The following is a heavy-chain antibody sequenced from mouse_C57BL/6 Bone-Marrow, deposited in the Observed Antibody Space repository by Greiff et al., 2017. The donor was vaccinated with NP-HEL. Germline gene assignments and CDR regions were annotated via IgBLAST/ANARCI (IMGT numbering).Heavy chain of an antibody. CDR2: ISDGGSYT. D-gene: IGHD2-1*01. V-gene: IGHV5-4*01. J-gene: IGHJ3*01. CDR1: GFTFSSYA. CDR3: AKEYGNYPWFAY. Sequence: EVHLVESGGGLVKPGGSLKLSCAASGFTFSSYAMSWVRQTPEKRLEWVATISDGGSYTYYPDNVKGRFTISRDNAKNNLYLQMSHLKSEDTAMYYCAKEYGNYPWFAYWGQGTLVTVSA.